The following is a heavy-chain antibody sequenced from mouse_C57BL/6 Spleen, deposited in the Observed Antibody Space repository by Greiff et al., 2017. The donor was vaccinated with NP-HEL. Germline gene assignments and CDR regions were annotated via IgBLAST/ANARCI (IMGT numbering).Heavy chain of an antibody. J-gene: IGHJ2*01. CDR1: GFTFSDYG. CDR3: ARQGYPYYFDY. D-gene: IGHD2-2*01. Sequence: EVKLMESGGGLVKPGGSLKLSCAASGFTFSDYGMHWVRQAPEKGLEWVAYISSGSSTIYYADTVKGRFTISRDNAKNTLFLQMTSLRSEDTAMYYCARQGYPYYFDYWGQGTTLTVSS. CDR2: ISSGSSTI. V-gene: IGHV5-17*01.